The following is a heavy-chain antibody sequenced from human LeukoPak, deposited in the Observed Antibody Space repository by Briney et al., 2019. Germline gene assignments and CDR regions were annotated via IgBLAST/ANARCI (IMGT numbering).Heavy chain of an antibody. CDR3: ARDRRDILTGYSFFDY. Sequence: SETLSLTCTVSGVSMSSISYYWGWIRQPPGKGLEWIGTIYYSGTTYYNPSLKSRVTIYVDTSKSQFSLKLSSVTAADTAVYYCARDRRDILTGYSFFDYWGQGTLVTVSS. CDR2: IYYSGTT. CDR1: GVSMSSISYY. D-gene: IGHD3-9*01. J-gene: IGHJ4*02. V-gene: IGHV4-39*07.